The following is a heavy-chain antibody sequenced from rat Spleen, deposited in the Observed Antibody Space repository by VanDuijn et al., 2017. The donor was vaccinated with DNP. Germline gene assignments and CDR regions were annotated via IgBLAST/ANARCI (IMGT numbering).Heavy chain of an antibody. CDR3: ARGATGDY. CDR2: INYSGST. CDR1: GFSITSNY. V-gene: IGHV3-1*01. Sequence: EVQLQESGPGLVKPSQSLSLTCSVTGFSITSNYWAWIRKLPGNKMEWIGYINYSGSTGYNPSLKSRISITRDTSKNQFFLQVNSVTTEDTATYYCARGATGDYWGQGVMVTVSS. D-gene: IGHD1-11*01. J-gene: IGHJ2*01.